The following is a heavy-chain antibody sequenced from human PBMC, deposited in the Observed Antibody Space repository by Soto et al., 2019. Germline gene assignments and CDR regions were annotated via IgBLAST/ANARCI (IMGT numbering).Heavy chain of an antibody. Sequence: NPSEILSLTCTVSGGSISSYYWSWIRQPPGKGLEWIGYIYYSGSTNYNPSLKSRVTISVDTSKNQFSLKLSSVTAADTAVYYCARGGYSYGYDYYGMDVWGQGTTVTVSS. J-gene: IGHJ6*02. CDR2: IYYSGST. D-gene: IGHD5-18*01. CDR3: ARGGYSYGYDYYGMDV. CDR1: GGSISSYY. V-gene: IGHV4-59*01.